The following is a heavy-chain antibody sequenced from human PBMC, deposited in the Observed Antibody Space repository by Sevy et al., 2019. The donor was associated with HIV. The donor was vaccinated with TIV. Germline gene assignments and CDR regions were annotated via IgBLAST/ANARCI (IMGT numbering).Heavy chain of an antibody. Sequence: GGSLRLSCAGSGFDVSNNYMSWVRQAPGKGLEWVSIIYSSGTTYYAESMKGRLTISRDKSKNTVYLQMSSLRADDTAFYHCARDYSRRPGWFDPWGQGTLVTVSS. CDR2: IYSSGTT. D-gene: IGHD6-13*01. CDR1: GFDVSNNY. V-gene: IGHV3-53*01. CDR3: ARDYSRRPGWFDP. J-gene: IGHJ5*02.